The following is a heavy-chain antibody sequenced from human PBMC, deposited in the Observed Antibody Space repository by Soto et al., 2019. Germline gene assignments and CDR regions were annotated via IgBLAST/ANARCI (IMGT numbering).Heavy chain of an antibody. CDR1: GFTFSSYS. V-gene: IGHV3-74*01. CDR3: ARDQEYSSGWDDAFDI. J-gene: IGHJ3*02. Sequence: GGSLRLSCAASGFTFSSYSMRWVRQAPGKGLVWVSRINSDGSSTSYADSVKGRFTISRDNAKNTLYLQMNSLRAEDTAVYYCARDQEYSSGWDDAFDIWGQGTMVTVSS. CDR2: INSDGSST. D-gene: IGHD6-19*01.